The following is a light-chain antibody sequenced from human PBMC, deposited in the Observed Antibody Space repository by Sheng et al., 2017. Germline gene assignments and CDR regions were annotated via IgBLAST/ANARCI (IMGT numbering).Light chain of an antibody. CDR1: GSDVGAYNY. Sequence: QSALTQPASVSGSPGQSITISCTGTGSDVGAYNYVSWYQRHPDKAPKLMIYDVSNRPSGVSSRFSGSKSDDTASLTISGLQAEDEADYFCSSYTTSNTYVFGSGTKVTVL. CDR3: SSYTTSNTYV. CDR2: DVS. J-gene: IGLJ1*01. V-gene: IGLV2-14*03.